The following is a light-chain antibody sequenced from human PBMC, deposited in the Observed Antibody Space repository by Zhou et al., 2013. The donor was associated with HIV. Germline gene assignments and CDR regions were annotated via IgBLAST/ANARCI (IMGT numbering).Light chain of an antibody. CDR1: QSLSTD. V-gene: IGKV3-15*01. CDR2: GAS. J-gene: IGKJ4*01. CDR3: QQYNDRPLT. Sequence: EIVMTQSPAILSVSPGERVTLSCRASQSLSTDVAWYQQKPGQAPRLLIYGASTRTSGFPARFSGSGSGTEFTLTISSMQSEDFAVYYCQQYNDRPLTFGGGTKVEIK.